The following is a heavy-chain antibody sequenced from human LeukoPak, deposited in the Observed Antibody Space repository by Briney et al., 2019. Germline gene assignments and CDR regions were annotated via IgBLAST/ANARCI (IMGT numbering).Heavy chain of an antibody. CDR3: ARTPYYYDSSGYYGFYYYGMDV. CDR1: GGSISSYY. CDR2: IYYSGST. D-gene: IGHD3-22*01. J-gene: IGHJ6*02. Sequence: SETLSLTCTVSGGSISSYYWSWIRQPPGKGLEWIGYIYYSGSTNYNPSLKSRVTISVDTSKNQFSLKLSSVTAADTAVYYCARTPYYYDSSGYYGFYYYGMDVWGQGTTVTVSS. V-gene: IGHV4-59*08.